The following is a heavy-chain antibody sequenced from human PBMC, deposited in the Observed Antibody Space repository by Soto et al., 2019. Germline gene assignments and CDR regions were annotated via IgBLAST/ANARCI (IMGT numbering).Heavy chain of an antibody. CDR1: GFTFTDYA. CDR3: TKNPRTICGGDCYAEY. Sequence: EVQLLASGGGLVQPGGSLRLSCAASGFTFTDYALTWVRQTPRKGLEWVSSINGRGGGTYYADSVKGRFTISRDNSKNLVFLQMNSLGVEDAAIYYCTKNPRTICGGDCYAEYWGQGTLVTVSP. D-gene: IGHD2-21*02. CDR2: INGRGGGT. J-gene: IGHJ4*02. V-gene: IGHV3-23*01.